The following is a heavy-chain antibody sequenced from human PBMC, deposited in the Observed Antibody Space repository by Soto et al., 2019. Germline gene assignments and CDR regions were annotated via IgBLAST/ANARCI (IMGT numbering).Heavy chain of an antibody. D-gene: IGHD1-26*01. Sequence: QVQLQESGPGLVKPSETLSLTCSVSGGSISDYYWSWIRQPPGRGLEWIGYNYKSGRTNYNPSLKSRVTISVDTSTYLFARILRSVTAAETAVYYCAPDQNGSPHVDYGGQGTLVSVSS. V-gene: IGHV4-59*01. CDR2: NYKSGRT. CDR3: APDQNGSPHVDY. J-gene: IGHJ4*02. CDR1: GGSISDYY.